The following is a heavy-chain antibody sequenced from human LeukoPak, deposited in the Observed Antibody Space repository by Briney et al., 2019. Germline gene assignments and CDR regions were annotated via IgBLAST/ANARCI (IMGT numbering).Heavy chain of an antibody. CDR2: IIPIFGTA. J-gene: IGHJ3*02. Sequence: ASVKVSCKASGGTFSSYAISWVRQAPGRGLEWMGGIIPIFGTANYAQKFQGRVTITADESTSTAYMELSSLRSEDTAVYYCARGALECITISEGGAFDIWGQGTMVTVSS. CDR1: GGTFSSYA. V-gene: IGHV1-69*13. CDR3: ARGALECITISEGGAFDI. D-gene: IGHD3-3*01.